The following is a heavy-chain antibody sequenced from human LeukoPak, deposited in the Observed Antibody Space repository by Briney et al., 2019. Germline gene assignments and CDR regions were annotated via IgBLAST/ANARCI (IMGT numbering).Heavy chain of an antibody. J-gene: IGHJ4*02. CDR3: ARENGYRYDY. D-gene: IGHD5-18*01. CDR2: IYYSGST. V-gene: IGHV4-59*01. Sequence: SETLSLTCTVSGGSISSYYWSWIRQPPGKGLEWVGSIYYSGSTNYNPSLKSRVTISVDTSKNQFSLKLSSVTAADTALYYCARENGYRYDYWGQGTLVTVSS. CDR1: GGSISSYY.